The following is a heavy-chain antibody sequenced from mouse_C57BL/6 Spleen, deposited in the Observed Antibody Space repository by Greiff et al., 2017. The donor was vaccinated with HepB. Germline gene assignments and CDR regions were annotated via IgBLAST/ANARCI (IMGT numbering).Heavy chain of an antibody. Sequence: QVHVKQSGAELVKPGASVKLSCKASGYTFTSYWMQWVKQRPGQGLEWIGEIDPSDSYTNYNQKFKGKATLTVDTSSSTPYMQLSSLTSEDSAVYYCARRGLLGGPYFDYWGQGTTLTVSS. CDR1: GYTFTSYW. J-gene: IGHJ2*01. V-gene: IGHV1-50*01. CDR2: IDPSDSYT. CDR3: ARRGLLGGPYFDY. D-gene: IGHD1-1*02.